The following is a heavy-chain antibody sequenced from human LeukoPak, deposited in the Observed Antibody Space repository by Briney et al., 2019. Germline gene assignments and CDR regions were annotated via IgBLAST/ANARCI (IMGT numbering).Heavy chain of an antibody. CDR2: ISGSGDNT. CDR3: AKGSYYDSSGSFYFDY. J-gene: IGHJ4*02. Sequence: GVLRLSCAASGFTFSSYAMSWVRQAPGKGLGWVSGISGSGDNTYYADSVKGRFTISRDNSKNTLYVQVNSLGTEDTAAYYCAKGSYYDSSGSFYFDYWGQGTLVTVSS. V-gene: IGHV3-23*01. CDR1: GFTFSSYA. D-gene: IGHD3-22*01.